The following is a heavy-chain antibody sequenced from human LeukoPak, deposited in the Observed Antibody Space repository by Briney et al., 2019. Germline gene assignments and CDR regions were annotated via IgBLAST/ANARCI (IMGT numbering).Heavy chain of an antibody. CDR2: IYYSGTT. D-gene: IGHD5-12*01. CDR1: GGSTSRSSYY. Sequence: ASETLSLTRSVSGGSTSRSSYYCGWIRQPPGKGLQWIGSIYYSGTTYYSPSLKSRVTISVDTSKNQFSLKLSSVTAADTAVYCSQRSVDSSGYWGQGTLVTVSS. J-gene: IGHJ4*02. CDR3: QRSVDSSGY. V-gene: IGHV4-39*01.